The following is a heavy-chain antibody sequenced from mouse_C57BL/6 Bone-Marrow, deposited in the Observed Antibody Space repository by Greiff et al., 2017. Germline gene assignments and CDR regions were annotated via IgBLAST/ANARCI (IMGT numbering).Heavy chain of an antibody. J-gene: IGHJ2*01. Sequence: VQLQQSGTVLARPGASVKMSCKTSGYTFTSYWMHWVNQRPGQGLEWIGAIYPGNSDTSYNQKFKGKAKLTAVTSASAAYMELSSLTNEDSAVYYCTPCDGDEGDYWGQGTTLTVSS. CDR3: TPCDGDEGDY. CDR1: GYTFTSYW. V-gene: IGHV1-5*01. CDR2: IYPGNSDT. D-gene: IGHD2-3*01.